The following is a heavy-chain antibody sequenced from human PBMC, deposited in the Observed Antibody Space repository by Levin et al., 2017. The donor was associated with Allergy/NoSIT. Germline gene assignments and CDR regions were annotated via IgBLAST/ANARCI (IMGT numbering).Heavy chain of an antibody. V-gene: IGHV4-39*07. CDR1: GGSISSPPYY. D-gene: IGHD2-21*02. CDR3: ARLYYGGDCYIFRH. Sequence: SQTLSLTCTVSGGSISSPPYYWGWIRQSPGKGLEWIGTISHSGSTFHNPSLKSRVTVSKDTSKNQLSLKLSSATAADTAVYYCARLYYGGDCYIFRHWGQGTLVNVSS. J-gene: IGHJ1*01. CDR2: ISHSGST.